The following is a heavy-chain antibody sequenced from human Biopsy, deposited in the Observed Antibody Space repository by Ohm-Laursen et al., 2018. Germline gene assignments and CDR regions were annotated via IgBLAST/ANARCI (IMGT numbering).Heavy chain of an antibody. D-gene: IGHD3-22*01. CDR1: GYTFPSYG. J-gene: IGHJ6*02. V-gene: IGHV1-18*01. Sequence: ASVKVSCKAPGYTFPSYGISWVRQAPGQGLEWMGWISAYNGNRNYAQKFQGRVTMTTDTSTSTAYMELRSLRSDGTAVYFCAREEDNSGYDYYGMDVWGQGTTVTVSS. CDR3: AREEDNSGYDYYGMDV. CDR2: ISAYNGNR.